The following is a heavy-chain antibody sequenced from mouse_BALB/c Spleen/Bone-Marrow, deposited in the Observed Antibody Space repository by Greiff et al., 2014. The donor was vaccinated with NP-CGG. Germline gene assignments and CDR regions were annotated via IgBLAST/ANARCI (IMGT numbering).Heavy chain of an antibody. Sequence: EVQRVESGGGLVQPGGSRKLSCAASGFTFSSFGMHWVRQAPEKGLEWVAYISSGSSTIYYADTVKGRFTISRDNPKNTLFLQTTSLRSEGTAMYYCARSPYGYDGRDYWGQGTSVTVSS. CDR2: ISSGSSTI. CDR1: GFTFSSFG. J-gene: IGHJ4*01. CDR3: ARSPYGYDGRDY. V-gene: IGHV5-17*02. D-gene: IGHD2-2*01.